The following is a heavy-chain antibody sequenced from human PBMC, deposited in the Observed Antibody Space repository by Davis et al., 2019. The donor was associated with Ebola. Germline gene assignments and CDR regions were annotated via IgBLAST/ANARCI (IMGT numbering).Heavy chain of an antibody. CDR3: TSRGGAAAGNPGVDY. CDR2: IRSKANSYAT. D-gene: IGHD6-13*01. Sequence: GGSLRLSCAASGFTFSGSAMHWVRQASGKGLEWVGRIRSKANSYATAYAASVKGRFTISRDDSKNTAYLQMNSLKTEDTAVYYCTSRGGAAAGNPGVDYWGQGTLVTVSS. J-gene: IGHJ4*02. CDR1: GFTFSGSA. V-gene: IGHV3-73*01.